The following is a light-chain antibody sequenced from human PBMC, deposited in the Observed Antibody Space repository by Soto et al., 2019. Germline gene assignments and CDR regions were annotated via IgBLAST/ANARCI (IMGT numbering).Light chain of an antibody. CDR2: DAS. Sequence: EIVLTQSPATLSLSPGERATLSCRASQSVSRYLAWYQQKPGQAPRLLIYDASNRATGIPARFSGSGSGKDFTITIRSLEPEDFAVYYCQHRTTPFTFGGGTKVQIK. V-gene: IGKV3-11*01. CDR1: QSVSRY. J-gene: IGKJ4*01. CDR3: QHRTTPFT.